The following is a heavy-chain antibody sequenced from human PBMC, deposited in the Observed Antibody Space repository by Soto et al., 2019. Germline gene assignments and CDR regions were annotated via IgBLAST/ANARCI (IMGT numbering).Heavy chain of an antibody. CDR1: GGSFSGYY. D-gene: IGHD2-8*01. J-gene: IGHJ5*02. CDR3: ARRAIVLMVYARYNWFDP. V-gene: IGHV4-34*01. Sequence: PSETLSLTCAVYGGSFSGYYWSWIRQPPGKGLEWIGEINHSGSTNYNPSLKSRVTISVDTSKNQFSLKLSSVTAADTAVYYCARRAIVLMVYARYNWFDPWGQGTLVTVSS. CDR2: INHSGST.